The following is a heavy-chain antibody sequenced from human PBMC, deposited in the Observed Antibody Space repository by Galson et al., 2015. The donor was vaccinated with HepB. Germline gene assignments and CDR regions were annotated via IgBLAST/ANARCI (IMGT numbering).Heavy chain of an antibody. Sequence: SLRLSCAASGFTFSSYGMHWVRQAPGKGPEWVTGISRDGSIKYYADSVKGRFTISKDNSKNTLHLQMNSLRAEDTALYYCVKDYDGFWTFDYWGQGNLVTVSS. CDR1: GFTFSSYG. CDR2: ISRDGSIK. D-gene: IGHD3/OR15-3a*01. V-gene: IGHV3-30*18. CDR3: VKDYDGFWTFDY. J-gene: IGHJ4*02.